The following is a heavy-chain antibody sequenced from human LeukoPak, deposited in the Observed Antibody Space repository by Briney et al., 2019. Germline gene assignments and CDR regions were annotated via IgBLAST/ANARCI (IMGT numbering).Heavy chain of an antibody. CDR1: GGTFSSYA. J-gene: IGHJ4*02. V-gene: IGHV1-69*13. Sequence: SVTVSCTASGGTFSSYAISWVRQAPGQGLEWMGGIIPIFGTANYAQKFQGRVTITADESTSTAYMELSSLRSEDTAVYYCARWGGRDGYKREATYYDWGQGTLVTVSS. CDR3: ARWGGRDGYKREATYYD. CDR2: IIPIFGTA. D-gene: IGHD5-24*01.